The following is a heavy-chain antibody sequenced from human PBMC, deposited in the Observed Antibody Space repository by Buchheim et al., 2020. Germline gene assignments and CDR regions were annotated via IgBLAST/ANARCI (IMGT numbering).Heavy chain of an antibody. CDR1: GYTFTSYY. CDR3: ARVEHDATVTTNDAFDI. J-gene: IGHJ3*02. V-gene: IGHV1-46*01. Sequence: QVQLVQSGAEVKKPGASVKVSCKASGYTFTSYYMHWVRQAPGQGLEWMGIINPSGGSTSYAQKFQGRVTMTRATSTSTVYMELSSLRSEDTAVYYCARVEHDATVTTNDAFDIWGQGT. D-gene: IGHD4-17*01. CDR2: INPSGGST.